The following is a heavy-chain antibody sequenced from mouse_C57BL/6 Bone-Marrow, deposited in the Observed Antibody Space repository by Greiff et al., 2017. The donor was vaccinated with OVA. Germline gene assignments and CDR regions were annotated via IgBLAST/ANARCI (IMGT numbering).Heavy chain of an antibody. V-gene: IGHV14-4*01. D-gene: IGHD1-1*01. CDR1: GFNIKDDY. CDR2: IDPENGDT. Sequence: EVQRVESGAELVRPGASVKLSCTASGFNIKDDYMHWVKQRPEQGLEWIGWIDPENGDTEYASKFQGKATITADTSSNTAYLQLSSLTSEDTAVYYCTLTVFDVWGTGTTVTVSS. J-gene: IGHJ1*03. CDR3: TLTVFDV.